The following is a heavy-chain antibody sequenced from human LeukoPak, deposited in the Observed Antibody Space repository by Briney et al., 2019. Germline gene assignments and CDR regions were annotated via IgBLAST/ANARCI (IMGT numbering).Heavy chain of an antibody. CDR2: IDPSDSYT. D-gene: IGHD3-22*01. Sequence: GESLKISCKGSGYSFTSYWITRVRQLPGKGLEWLGRIDPSDSYTDYSPSFQGHVTISADKSISTAYLQWSSLKASDTAMYYCAIDPYYYDGSGSLDYWGQGTLVTVSS. V-gene: IGHV5-10-1*01. J-gene: IGHJ4*02. CDR1: GYSFTSYW. CDR3: AIDPYYYDGSGSLDY.